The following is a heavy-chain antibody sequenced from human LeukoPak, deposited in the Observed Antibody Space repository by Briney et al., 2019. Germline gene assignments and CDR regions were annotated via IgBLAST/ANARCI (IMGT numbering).Heavy chain of an antibody. Sequence: SETLSLTCTVSGDSISRSTYYWAWIRQPPGKGLEWIGSVYYGRSPYFNPSLESRATISVDTSKNHFSLKMSSVTAADTAVYYCARSSGTGIFSYWGQGTLVTVSS. CDR2: VYYGRSP. CDR1: GDSISRSTYY. V-gene: IGHV4-39*02. CDR3: ARSSGTGIFSY. D-gene: IGHD6-25*01. J-gene: IGHJ4*02.